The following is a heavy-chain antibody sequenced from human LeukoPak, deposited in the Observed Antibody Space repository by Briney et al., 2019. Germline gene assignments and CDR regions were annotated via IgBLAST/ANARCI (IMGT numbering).Heavy chain of an antibody. V-gene: IGHV3-11*06. CDR2: INIGSSYT. J-gene: IGHJ6*02. CDR1: GFTFSDYY. Sequence: GGSLRLSCAASGFTFSDYYMSWIRQAPGKGLEWVSYINIGSSYTYYAGSVNGPFTISRDNAKNSLYLQMSSLRTEDTAVYFCARGHYGLDVWGQGATVTVSS. CDR3: ARGHYGLDV.